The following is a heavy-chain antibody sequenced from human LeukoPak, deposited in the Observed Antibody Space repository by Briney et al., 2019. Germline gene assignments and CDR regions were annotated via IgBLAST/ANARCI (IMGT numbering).Heavy chain of an antibody. CDR2: ISSGGIII. J-gene: IGHJ4*02. V-gene: IGHV3-48*03. Sequence: GGSLRLSCAASGFTFSSYEMNWVRQAPGKGLEWVPYISSGGIIIFYSDSVKGRFTISRDNAKNSLYLQMNSLRAEDTAVYYCASSDSSGYYRGGFDYWGQGTLVTVSS. CDR3: ASSDSSGYYRGGFDY. CDR1: GFTFSSYE. D-gene: IGHD3-22*01.